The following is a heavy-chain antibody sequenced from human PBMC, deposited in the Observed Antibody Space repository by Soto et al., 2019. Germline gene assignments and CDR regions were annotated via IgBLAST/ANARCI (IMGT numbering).Heavy chain of an antibody. J-gene: IGHJ6*03. CDR3: ARGRREAGGSGSYFSGSYYYYMDV. V-gene: IGHV4-34*01. CDR2: INHSGST. D-gene: IGHD3-10*01. Sequence: PSETLSLTCAVYGGSFSGYYWSWIRQPPGKGLEWIGEINHSGSTNYNPSLKSRVTISVDTSKNQFSLKLSSVTAADTAVYFCARGRREAGGSGSYFSGSYYYYMDVWAKGTTVTVSS. CDR1: GGSFSGYY.